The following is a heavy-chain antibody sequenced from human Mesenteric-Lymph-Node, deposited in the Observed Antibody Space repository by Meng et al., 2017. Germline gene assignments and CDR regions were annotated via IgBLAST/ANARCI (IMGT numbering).Heavy chain of an antibody. CDR3: ARRPFVNVDDRTGLGYDAFDV. D-gene: IGHD3-22*01. V-gene: IGHV4-59*01. J-gene: IGHJ3*01. CDR1: GGPINGYF. CDR2: ISHSGIT. Sequence: SETLSLTCTVSGGPINGYFWSWIRQPPGKGLEWIGYISHSGITNYNSSLKSRVSMSIDTSKNQFSLNLNSVTAADTAVYYCARRPFVNVDDRTGLGYDAFDVWGQGTMVTVSS.